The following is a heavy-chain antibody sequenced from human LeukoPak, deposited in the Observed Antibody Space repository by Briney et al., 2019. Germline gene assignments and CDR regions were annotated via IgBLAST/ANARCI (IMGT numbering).Heavy chain of an antibody. Sequence: PGRSLRLSCETSGLTFITYGMHWVRQAPGKGLEWVAVVWYEGSKEFYAESVKGRFTISRDNSKNTLFLQMNSLRVEDTAVYYCARGNGYSYGYFDYWGQGTLVTVSS. CDR2: VWYEGSKE. J-gene: IGHJ4*02. CDR1: GLTFITYG. D-gene: IGHD5-18*01. V-gene: IGHV3-33*01. CDR3: ARGNGYSYGYFDY.